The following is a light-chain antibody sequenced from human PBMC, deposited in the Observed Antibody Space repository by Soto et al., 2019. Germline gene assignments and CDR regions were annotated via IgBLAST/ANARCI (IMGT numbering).Light chain of an antibody. J-gene: IGLJ2*01. Sequence: NFMLTQPHSVSESPGKTVTISCTRSSGSIASNYVQWYQQRPGSSPTTVIYEDNQRPSGVPDRFSGSIDSSSNSASLTISGRKTEDEADYCCQSYDSSNQVFGGGTKLTVL. CDR1: SGSIASNY. CDR2: EDN. V-gene: IGLV6-57*01. CDR3: QSYDSSNQV.